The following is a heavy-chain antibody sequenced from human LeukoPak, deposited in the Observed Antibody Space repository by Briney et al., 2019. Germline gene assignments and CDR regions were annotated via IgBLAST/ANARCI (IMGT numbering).Heavy chain of an antibody. J-gene: IGHJ4*02. D-gene: IGHD3-16*02. CDR2: FDPEDGET. CDR1: GYTLTELS. V-gene: IGHV1-24*01. CDR3: ATGSLCLGEFSLGY. Sequence: WGSVNVSCKVSGYTLTELSMHGVRQAPGRGGEWVGGFDPEDGETVYAQRFQGRVTMTEDTSTDTALMELSSLRSEDTAVYYCATGSLCLGEFSLGYWGQGTLVTVSS.